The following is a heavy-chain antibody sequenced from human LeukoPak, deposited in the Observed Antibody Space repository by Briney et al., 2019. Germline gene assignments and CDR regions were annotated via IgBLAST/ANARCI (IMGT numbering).Heavy chain of an antibody. J-gene: IGHJ5*02. CDR1: GGSIRIGTYY. CDR2: MYTSGKT. V-gene: IGHV4-61*02. Sequence: SETLSLTCTVSGGSIRIGTYYWSWMRLPAGKGLEWIGRMYTSGKTTYNASSKSRVTISSGTSNSLVDLSLSSVTAADTAMYYCARCMTLRWCDTWGQGSLVTVSS. CDR3: ARCMTLRWCDT.